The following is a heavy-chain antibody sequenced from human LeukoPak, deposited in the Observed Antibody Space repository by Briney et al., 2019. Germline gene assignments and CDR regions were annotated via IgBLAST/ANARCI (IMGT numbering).Heavy chain of an antibody. CDR1: GFTFRSHT. J-gene: IGHJ4*02. CDR3: VKDLGGTFSFDN. CDR2: ITSDGGGT. D-gene: IGHD1-26*01. V-gene: IGHV3-64D*06. Sequence: GGSLRLSCSASGFTFRSHTMHWVRQVPGKGLEYVSSITSDGGGTWYADSVKGRFTISRDNSKNTLSLQMSSLRAEDTAVYYCVKDLGGTFSFDNWGQGTLVTVSS.